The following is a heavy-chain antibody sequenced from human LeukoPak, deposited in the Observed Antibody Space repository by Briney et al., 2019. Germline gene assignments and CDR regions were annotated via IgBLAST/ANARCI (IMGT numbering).Heavy chain of an antibody. CDR3: VRGSGWYNWFDP. CDR2: INPNSGGT. J-gene: IGHJ5*02. CDR1: GYTFTGYY. Sequence: GASVKVSCKASGYTFTGYYMHWVRQAPGQGLEWMGWINPNSGGTNYAQKFQGRVAMTRDTSISTAYMELSRLRSDDTAVYYCVRGSGWYNWFDPWGQGTLVTVSS. V-gene: IGHV1-2*02. D-gene: IGHD6-19*01.